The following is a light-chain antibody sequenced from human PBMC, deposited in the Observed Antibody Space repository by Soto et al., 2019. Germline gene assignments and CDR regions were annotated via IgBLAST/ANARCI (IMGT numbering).Light chain of an antibody. CDR2: DTS. V-gene: IGKV3-11*01. CDR1: QSISTY. Sequence: EIVLTQSPATLSLSPGERVTLSCRASQSISTYLAWYQQKPGQAPRLLIFDTSNRATGIPARFSGSGSGTDFTLTISSLEPEDFAVYYCLQRSKWPRTFGQGTKVEI. CDR3: LQRSKWPRT. J-gene: IGKJ1*01.